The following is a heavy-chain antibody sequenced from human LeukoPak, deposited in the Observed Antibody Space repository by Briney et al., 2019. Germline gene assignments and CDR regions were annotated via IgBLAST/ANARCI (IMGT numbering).Heavy chain of an antibody. CDR2: INNDGSTT. D-gene: IGHD5-12*01. CDR1: GFTFSSYW. V-gene: IGHV3-74*01. Sequence: GGSLRLSCAASGFTFSSYWMHWVRQTPGKGLVWVSRINNDGSTTSYADSVKGRFTISRDNAKNSLYLQMNILRAEDTAVYYCAREMGGYPFDYWGQGTLVTVSS. J-gene: IGHJ4*02. CDR3: AREMGGYPFDY.